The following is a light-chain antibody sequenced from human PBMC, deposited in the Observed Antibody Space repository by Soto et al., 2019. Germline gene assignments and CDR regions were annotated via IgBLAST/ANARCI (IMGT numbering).Light chain of an antibody. CDR3: HQRQSWPRT. V-gene: IGKV1-5*03. CDR1: QSISSW. Sequence: DIQMTQSPSTLSASVGYRFTITCRASQSISSWLAWYQQKPGKAPKLLIYKASTLKSGVPSRFSGSGSGTEFTLTISSLEPEDFAVYYCHQRQSWPRTFGQGTKVDIK. CDR2: KAS. J-gene: IGKJ1*01.